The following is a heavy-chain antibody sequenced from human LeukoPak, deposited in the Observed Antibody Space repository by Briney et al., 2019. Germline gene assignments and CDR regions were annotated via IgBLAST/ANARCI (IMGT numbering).Heavy chain of an antibody. D-gene: IGHD6-13*01. V-gene: IGHV1-46*01. CDR3: ARAPIAPYGMDV. CDR2: INPSGGST. J-gene: IGHJ6*02. CDR1: GYTFTSYY. Sequence: GASVKVSCTASGYTFTSYYMHWVRQAPGQGLEWMGIINPSGGSTSYAQKFQGRVTMTRDTSTSTVYMELSSLRSEDTAVYYCARAPIAPYGMDVWGQGTTVTVSS.